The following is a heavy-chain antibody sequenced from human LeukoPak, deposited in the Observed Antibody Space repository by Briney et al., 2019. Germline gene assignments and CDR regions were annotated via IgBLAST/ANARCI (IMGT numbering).Heavy chain of an antibody. CDR3: AKDQRRFRDGKFDY. D-gene: IGHD3-10*01. V-gene: IGHV3-30*02. CDR1: GLTFSSYG. J-gene: IGHJ4*02. Sequence: PGGSLRLSCAASGLTFSSYGMHWVRQAPGRGLEWVAVIWSDGSNKYYADSVKGRFTISRDNSKNTLYLQMNSLRAEDTAVYYCAKDQRRFRDGKFDYWGQGTLVTVSS. CDR2: IWSDGSNK.